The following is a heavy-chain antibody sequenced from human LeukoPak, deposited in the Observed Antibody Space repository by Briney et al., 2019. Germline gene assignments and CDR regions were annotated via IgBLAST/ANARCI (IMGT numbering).Heavy chain of an antibody. J-gene: IGHJ5*02. CDR1: GGSISSYY. CDR2: IYYSGST. V-gene: IGHV4-59*01. D-gene: IGHD2-2*01. CDR3: ARALCSTSCYGAGFDP. Sequence: PSETLSLTCTVSGGSISSYYWSWIRQPPGKGLEWIGYIYYSGSTNYNPSLKSRVTISVDTSKNQFSLKLSSVTAADTDVYYCARALCSTSCYGAGFDPWGQGTLVTVSS.